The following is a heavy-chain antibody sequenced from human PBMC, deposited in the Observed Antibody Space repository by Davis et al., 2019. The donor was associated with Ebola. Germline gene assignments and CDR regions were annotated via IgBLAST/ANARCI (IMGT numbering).Heavy chain of an antibody. Sequence: GSLRLSCVASGFTFTRYSMTWVRLAPGKGLEWVANINQDGKVDSAEGRFTISRDNAYNSIYLQMNSLRADDTAVYYCARFLVPERNYYYYGMDVWGQGTTVTVSS. J-gene: IGHJ6*02. V-gene: IGHV3-7*01. CDR3: ARFLVPERNYYYYGMDV. CDR1: GFTFTRYS. CDR2: INQDG.